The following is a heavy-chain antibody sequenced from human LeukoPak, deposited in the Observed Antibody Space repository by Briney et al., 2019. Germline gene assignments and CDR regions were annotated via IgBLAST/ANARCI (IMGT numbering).Heavy chain of an antibody. CDR3: AREQYCSSTSCYFGLGAFDI. J-gene: IGHJ3*02. CDR2: IIPILGIA. V-gene: IGHV1-69*04. CDR1: GGTFSSYA. Sequence: GAAVKVSFKASGGTFSSYAISWVRQAPGQGLEWMGRIIPILGIANYSHKFQGRVTITADKSTSTAYMEMSSLRCEETAVYYCAREQYCSSTSCYFGLGAFDIWGQGTMVTVSS. D-gene: IGHD2-2*01.